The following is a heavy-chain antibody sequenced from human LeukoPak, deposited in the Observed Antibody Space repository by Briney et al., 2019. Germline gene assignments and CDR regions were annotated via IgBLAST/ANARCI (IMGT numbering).Heavy chain of an antibody. Sequence: GGSLRLSCAASGFTFSSYSMNWVRQAPGKGLEWVSYISSSSSTIYYADSVKGRFTISRDNAKNSLYLQMNSLRAEDTAVYYCARGVYDFWSGYTYYFDNWGQGTLVTVSS. D-gene: IGHD3-3*01. CDR3: ARGVYDFWSGYTYYFDN. CDR2: ISSSSSTI. CDR1: GFTFSSYS. J-gene: IGHJ4*02. V-gene: IGHV3-48*04.